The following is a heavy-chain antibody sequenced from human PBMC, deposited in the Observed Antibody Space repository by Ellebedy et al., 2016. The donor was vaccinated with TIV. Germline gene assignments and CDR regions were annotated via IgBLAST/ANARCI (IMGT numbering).Heavy chain of an antibody. V-gene: IGHV4-34*01. CDR2: INHSGST. CDR1: GGSFSGYY. Sequence: SETLSLTCAVYGGSFSGYYWSWIRQPPGKGLEWIGEINHSGSTNYNPSLKSRVTISVDTSKNQFSLKLSSVTAADTAMYYCARHTCRDGYNCREGDYWGQGTLVTVSS. J-gene: IGHJ4*02. CDR3: ARHTCRDGYNCREGDY. D-gene: IGHD5-24*01.